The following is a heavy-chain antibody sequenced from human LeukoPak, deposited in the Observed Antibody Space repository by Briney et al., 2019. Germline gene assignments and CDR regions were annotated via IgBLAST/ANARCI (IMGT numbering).Heavy chain of an antibody. CDR1: GFTFSSYA. Sequence: QPWGSLRLSCAASGFTFSSYAMSGVRQAPGKGLEWVSGISGSGGATYYADSVKGRFTISRDNSKNTLYLQMNSLRAEDTAVYYCARDFTFTYYYDSSGYALDYWGQGTLVTVSS. CDR3: ARDFTFTYYYDSSGYALDY. J-gene: IGHJ4*02. D-gene: IGHD3-22*01. V-gene: IGHV3-23*01. CDR2: ISGSGGAT.